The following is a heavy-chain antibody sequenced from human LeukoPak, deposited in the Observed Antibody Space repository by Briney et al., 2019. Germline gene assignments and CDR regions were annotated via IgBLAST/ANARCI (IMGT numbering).Heavy chain of an antibody. CDR2: INHSGST. V-gene: IGHV4-34*01. D-gene: IGHD3-3*01. Sequence: DPSETLSLTCAVYGGSFSGYYWSWIRQPPGKGLEWIGEINHSGSTNYNPSLKSRVTISVDTSKNQFSLKLSSVTAADTAVYYCARDHQGTYFDFWSGSKANNYYYMDVWGKGTTVTVSS. CDR1: GGSFSGYY. J-gene: IGHJ6*03. CDR3: ARDHQGTYFDFWSGSKANNYYYMDV.